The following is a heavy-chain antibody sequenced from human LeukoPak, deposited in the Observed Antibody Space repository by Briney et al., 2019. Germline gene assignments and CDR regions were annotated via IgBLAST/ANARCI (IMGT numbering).Heavy chain of an antibody. J-gene: IGHJ4*02. CDR3: AKIRIMITF. CDR2: ISGSGNST. Sequence: GGSLRLSCAASGFTFSSYAMTWVRQAPGKGLEWVSTISGSGNSTYYADSVKGRFTISRDNSKNTLYLQMNSLRAEDTAVYYCAKIRIMITFGGQGTLVTVTS. V-gene: IGHV3-23*01. CDR1: GFTFSSYA. D-gene: IGHD3-16*01.